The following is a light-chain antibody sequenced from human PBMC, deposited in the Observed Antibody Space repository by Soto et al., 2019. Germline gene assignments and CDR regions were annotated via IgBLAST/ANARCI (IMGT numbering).Light chain of an antibody. V-gene: IGKV1-9*01. J-gene: IGKJ4*01. Sequence: DIQLTQSPSFLSASVGDRVIITCRVSQAINNYLAWYQKKPGKAPKLLIYAASTLQSGVPSRFSGSGSGTEFTLTIRSLQPEDFASYYCQQIDSYPLTFGGGTKVEI. CDR1: QAINNY. CDR2: AAS. CDR3: QQIDSYPLT.